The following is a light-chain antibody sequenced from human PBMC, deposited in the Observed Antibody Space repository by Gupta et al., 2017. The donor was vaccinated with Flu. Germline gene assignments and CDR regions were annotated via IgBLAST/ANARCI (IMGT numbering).Light chain of an antibody. V-gene: IGKV1-8*01. Sequence: AIRMTQSPSSFSASTGDRVTITCRASQDISNYLAWYQQKQGKAPKLLIYAASTLQSGVPSRFSDSGSGTDFTLTISYLQTEDFATYYCQQYYHYPALTFGGGTRVEIK. CDR3: QQYYHYPALT. CDR2: AAS. J-gene: IGKJ4*01. CDR1: QDISNY.